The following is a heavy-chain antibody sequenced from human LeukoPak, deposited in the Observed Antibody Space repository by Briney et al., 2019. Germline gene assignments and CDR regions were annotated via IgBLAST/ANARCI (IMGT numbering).Heavy chain of an antibody. D-gene: IGHD6-13*01. Sequence: SETLSLTCTVSGGSISSYYWSWIRQPPGKGLEWIGYIYYSGSTNYNPSLKSRVIISVDTSKNQFSLKLSSVTAADTAVYYCARGGSSGFSSSWLYYWGQGTLVTVSS. CDR1: GGSISSYY. V-gene: IGHV4-59*01. CDR3: ARGGSSGFSSSWLYY. CDR2: IYYSGST. J-gene: IGHJ4*02.